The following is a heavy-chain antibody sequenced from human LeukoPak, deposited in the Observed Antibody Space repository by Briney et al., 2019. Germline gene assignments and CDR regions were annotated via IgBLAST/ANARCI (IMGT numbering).Heavy chain of an antibody. D-gene: IGHD4-11*01. V-gene: IGHV4-59*01. Sequence: PSETLSLTCTVSGGSISSYYWSWIRQPPGKGLEWIGYISYSGSTNYNPFPKSRVTISADTSKNQFSLKLSSVTAADTAVYYCARAYYSNPYYYYMDVWGKGATVTVSS. CDR1: GGSISSYY. CDR3: ARAYYSNPYYYYMDV. J-gene: IGHJ6*03. CDR2: ISYSGST.